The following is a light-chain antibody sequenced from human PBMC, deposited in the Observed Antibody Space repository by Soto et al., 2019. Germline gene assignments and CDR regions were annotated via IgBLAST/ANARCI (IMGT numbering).Light chain of an antibody. CDR1: QSVSSN. J-gene: IGKJ5*01. V-gene: IGKV3D-15*01. Sequence: EIVLTLSPATLSLSPGERATLSCRASQSVSSNLACYQQKPGQAPRLLIYGASTRATGIPAGFSGSGSGTEFTLTISSLQSEDLAIYYCQQYNDWPRTFGQGTRLEIK. CDR2: GAS. CDR3: QQYNDWPRT.